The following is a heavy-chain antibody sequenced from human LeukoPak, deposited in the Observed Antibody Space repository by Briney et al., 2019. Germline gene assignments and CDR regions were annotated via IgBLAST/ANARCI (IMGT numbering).Heavy chain of an antibody. CDR1: GYSISSGYY. CDR3: ARHSSKVSGIDY. Sequence: SETLSLTCAVSGYSISSGYYWGWIRQPPGKGLEWIGSIYHSGTTYYNPSLKSRVTISVDTSKNQFSLIQSSVTAADTALYYCARHSSKVSGIDYWGQGTLVTVSS. CDR2: IYHSGTT. D-gene: IGHD1-26*01. V-gene: IGHV4-38-2*01. J-gene: IGHJ4*02.